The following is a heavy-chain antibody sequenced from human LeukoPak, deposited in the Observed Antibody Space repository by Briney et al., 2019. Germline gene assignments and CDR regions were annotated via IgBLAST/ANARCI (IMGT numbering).Heavy chain of an antibody. CDR1: GFTFSSYE. CDR3: ATQHSLWSPLDC. V-gene: IGHV3-48*03. Sequence: VGSLRLSCAASGFTFSSYEMNWVRQAPGKGLEWVSYISSGGTTMYYADSVKGRFTISRDNAKNSLYLQMNSLRAEDTAVYYCATQHSLWSPLDCWGQGTLVTVSS. CDR2: ISSGGTTM. J-gene: IGHJ4*02. D-gene: IGHD3-10*01.